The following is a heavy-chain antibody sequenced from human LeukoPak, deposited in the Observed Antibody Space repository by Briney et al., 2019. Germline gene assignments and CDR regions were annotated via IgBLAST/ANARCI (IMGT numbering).Heavy chain of an antibody. D-gene: IGHD3-3*01. J-gene: IGHJ5*02. CDR3: ARRDTYYDFWSGYHNWFDP. Sequence: PSETLSLTCTVSGGSISSYYWSWIRQPPGKGLEWIGYIYYSGSTNYNPSLKSRVTISVDTSKNQFSLKLSSVTAADTAVYYCARRDTYYDFWSGYHNWFDPWGQGTLVTVSS. CDR1: GGSISSYY. V-gene: IGHV4-59*08. CDR2: IYYSGST.